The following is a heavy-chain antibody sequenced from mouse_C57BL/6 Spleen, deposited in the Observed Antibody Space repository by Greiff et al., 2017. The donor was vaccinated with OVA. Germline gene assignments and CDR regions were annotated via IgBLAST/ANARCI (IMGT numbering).Heavy chain of an antibody. CDR3: ARSTDQATAGFAY. Sequence: VQLQESGPELVKPGASVKLSCKASGYAFSSSWMNWVKQRPGQGLEWIGRIYPGDGDTNYNGKFKGKATLTADKSSSTAYMQLSSLTSEDSAVYVCARSTDQATAGFAYWGQGTLVTVSA. CDR2: IYPGDGDT. CDR1: GYAFSSSW. J-gene: IGHJ3*01. V-gene: IGHV1-82*01. D-gene: IGHD3-2*02.